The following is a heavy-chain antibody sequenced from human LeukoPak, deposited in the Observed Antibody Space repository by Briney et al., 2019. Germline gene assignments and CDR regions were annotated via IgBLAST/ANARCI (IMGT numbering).Heavy chain of an antibody. Sequence: GRSLRLSCAASGFTFSSYPMHWVRQAPGKGLEWVAVISYDGSTKYYADSAKGRFTISRDNSKNTLYLQMNSLRAEDAAVYYCASGYYVIFWGQGTLVTASS. CDR2: ISYDGSTK. CDR3: ASGYYVIF. CDR1: GFTFSSYP. D-gene: IGHD3-9*01. V-gene: IGHV3-30*07. J-gene: IGHJ4*02.